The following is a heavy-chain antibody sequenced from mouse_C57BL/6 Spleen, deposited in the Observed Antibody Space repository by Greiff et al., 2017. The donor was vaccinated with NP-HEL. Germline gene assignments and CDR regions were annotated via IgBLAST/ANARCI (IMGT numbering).Heavy chain of an antibody. CDR2: IYPSDSET. Sequence: VQLQQPGAELVRPGSSVKLSCKASGYTFTSYWMDWVKQRPGQGLEWIGNIYPSDSETHYNQKFKDKATLTVDKSSSTAYMQLSSLTSEDSAVYYCATAFYAMDYWGQGTSVTVSS. CDR3: ATAFYAMDY. CDR1: GYTFTSYW. J-gene: IGHJ4*01. V-gene: IGHV1-61*01.